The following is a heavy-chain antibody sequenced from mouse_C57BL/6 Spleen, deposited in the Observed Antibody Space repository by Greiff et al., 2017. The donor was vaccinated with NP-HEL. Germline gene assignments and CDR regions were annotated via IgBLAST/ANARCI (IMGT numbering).Heavy chain of an antibody. CDR2: IDPSDSYT. D-gene: IGHD1-1*01. V-gene: IGHV1-69*01. J-gene: IGHJ1*03. CDR1: GYTFTSYW. Sequence: QVQLQQPGAELVMPGASVKLSCKASGYTFTSYWMHWVKQRPGQGLEWIGEIDPSDSYTNSNQKFKGKSTFTVDKSSSTAYMQLSSLTSGDSAVYYCARGNYGSSAWYFDVWGTGTTVTVSS. CDR3: ARGNYGSSAWYFDV.